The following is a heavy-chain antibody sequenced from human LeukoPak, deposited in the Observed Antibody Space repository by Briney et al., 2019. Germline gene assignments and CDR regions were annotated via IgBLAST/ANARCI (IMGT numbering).Heavy chain of an antibody. CDR1: GGTFSSYA. V-gene: IGHV1-69*05. CDR2: IIPIFGTA. D-gene: IGHD3-10*01. CDR3: ARESFGEYGSGSYCFDY. Sequence: SVEVSCKASGGTFSSYAISWVRQAPGQGLEWMGGIIPIFGTANYAQKFQGRVTITTDESTSTAYMELSSLRSEDTAVYYCARESFGEYGSGSYCFDYWGQGTLVTVSS. J-gene: IGHJ4*02.